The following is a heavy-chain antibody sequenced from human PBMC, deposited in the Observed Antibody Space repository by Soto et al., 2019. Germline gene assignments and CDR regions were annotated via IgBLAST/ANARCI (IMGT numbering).Heavy chain of an antibody. CDR1: GFTFSSYG. Sequence: QVQLVESGGGVVQPGRSLRLSCAASGFTFSSYGMHWVRQAPGKGLEWVAVISYDGSNKYYADSVKGRFTISRDNSKNTLYLQMNSLRAEDTAVYYCARLLAVAGTSFDYWGQGTLVTVSS. D-gene: IGHD6-19*01. CDR3: ARLLAVAGTSFDY. CDR2: ISYDGSNK. V-gene: IGHV3-30*03. J-gene: IGHJ4*02.